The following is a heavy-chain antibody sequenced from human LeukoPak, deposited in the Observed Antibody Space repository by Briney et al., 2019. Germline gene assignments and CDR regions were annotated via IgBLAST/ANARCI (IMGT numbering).Heavy chain of an antibody. J-gene: IGHJ3*02. CDR2: IYYSGST. V-gene: IGHV4-59*01. CDR1: GGSISSYY. Sequence: SETLSLTCTVSGGSISSYYWSWIRQPPGKGLEWIGYIYYSGSTNYNPSLKSRVTISVDTSKNQFSLKLSSVTAADTAVYYCARFRLSSSGAFDIWGQGTMVTVSS. CDR3: ARFRLSSSGAFDI. D-gene: IGHD6-6*01.